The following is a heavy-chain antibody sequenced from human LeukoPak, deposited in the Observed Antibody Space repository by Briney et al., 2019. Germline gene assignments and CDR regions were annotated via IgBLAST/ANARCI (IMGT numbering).Heavy chain of an antibody. CDR2: INAGNGNT. CDR1: GYTFTSYA. J-gene: IGHJ4*02. V-gene: IGHV1-3*01. Sequence: GASVKVSCKASGYTFTSYAMHWVRQAPGQRLEWMGWINAGNGNTKYSQKFQGRVTITRDTSASTAYMGLSSLRSEDTAVYYCARLDGGRTFDYWGQGTLVTVSS. CDR3: ARLDGGRTFDY. D-gene: IGHD2-15*01.